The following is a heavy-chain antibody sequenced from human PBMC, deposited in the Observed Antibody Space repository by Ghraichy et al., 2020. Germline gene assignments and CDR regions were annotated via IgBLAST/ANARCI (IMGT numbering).Heavy chain of an antibody. Sequence: GSLRLSCAASGFTFSSYTMSWVRQAPGKGLEWVAAISGDLTNTNYADSVKGRFTVSRDNSKNTVYLQMNSLRAEDTAVYSCAKAGLGLRGSTYGPYFDYWGLGTLVTVSS. V-gene: IGHV3-23*01. CDR3: AKAGLGLRGSTYGPYFDY. J-gene: IGHJ4*02. CDR2: ISGDLTNT. D-gene: IGHD3-16*01. CDR1: GFTFSSYT.